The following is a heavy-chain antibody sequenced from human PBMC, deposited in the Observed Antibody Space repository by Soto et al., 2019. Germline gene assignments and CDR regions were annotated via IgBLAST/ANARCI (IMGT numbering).Heavy chain of an antibody. D-gene: IGHD3-3*01. CDR3: ARPPTVLRFLEWPPQRDYYYYMDV. V-gene: IGHV3-11*04. CDR1: GFAFSDYY. CDR2: ISSSGSNI. Sequence: PGGSLRLSCAASGFAFSDYYTSWIRQAPGKGLEWVSYISSSGSNIYYADSVKGRFTISRDNAKNSLYLQMNSLRAEDTAVYYCARPPTVLRFLEWPPQRDYYYYMDVWGKGTTVTVSS. J-gene: IGHJ6*03.